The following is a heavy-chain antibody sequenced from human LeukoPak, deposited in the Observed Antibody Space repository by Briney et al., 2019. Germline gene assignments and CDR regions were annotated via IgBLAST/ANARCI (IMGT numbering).Heavy chain of an antibody. CDR1: GGSISSYY. CDR3: ARHCWTSYYYMDV. V-gene: IGHV4-59*01. Sequence: SETLSLTCTVSGGSISSYYWSWIRQPPGKGLEWIGYMYDSGSTNYNPSLKSRVTISLDTSKNQFSLRLSSVTAADTAVYYCARHCWTSYYYMDVWGKGTTVTVSS. CDR2: MYDSGST. J-gene: IGHJ6*03. D-gene: IGHD2-21*01.